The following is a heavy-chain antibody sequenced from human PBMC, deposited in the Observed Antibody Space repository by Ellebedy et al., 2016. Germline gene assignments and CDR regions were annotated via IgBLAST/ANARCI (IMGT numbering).Heavy chain of an antibody. CDR3: ARDDAVAGEDY. Sequence: ASVTVSCXASGYIFANYRIHWWRQAPGQRFEWMGCIHSGNGGTTFSQKFQGRVTLTRDTPATTDYMELTDLRSEDTAVYYCARDDAVAGEDYWGQGTLVTVAS. CDR1: GYIFANYR. V-gene: IGHV1-3*04. CDR2: IHSGNGGT. J-gene: IGHJ4*02. D-gene: IGHD6-19*01.